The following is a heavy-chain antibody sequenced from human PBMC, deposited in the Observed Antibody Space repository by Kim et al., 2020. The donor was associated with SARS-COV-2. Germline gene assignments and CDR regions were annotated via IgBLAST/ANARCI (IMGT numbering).Heavy chain of an antibody. D-gene: IGHD3-16*02. CDR2: MNPNSGNT. Sequence: ASVKVSCKASGYTFTSYDINWVRQATGQGLEWMGWMNPNSGNTGYAQKFQGRVTMTRNTSISTAYMELSSLRSEDTAVYYCARDGTSYYYYYYGMDVWGQGTPVTVSS. CDR1: GYTFTSYD. J-gene: IGHJ6*02. V-gene: IGHV1-8*01. CDR3: ARDGTSYYYYYYGMDV.